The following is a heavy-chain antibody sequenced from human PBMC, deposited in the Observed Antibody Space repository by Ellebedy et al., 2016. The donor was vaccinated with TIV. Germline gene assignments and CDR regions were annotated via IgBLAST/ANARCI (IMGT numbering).Heavy chain of an antibody. V-gene: IGHV3-7*01. CDR3: ARGGYTYGYYID. CDR1: GFSINTFY. J-gene: IGHJ4*02. CDR2: IKYDGSEK. D-gene: IGHD5-18*01. Sequence: GESLKISCAASGFSINTFYMSWVRQAPGEGLEWVATIKYDGSEKYYLDSVRGRFTISRDNANNSVSLQMNSLRAEDTARYYCARGGYTYGYYIDWGQGTLVTVSS.